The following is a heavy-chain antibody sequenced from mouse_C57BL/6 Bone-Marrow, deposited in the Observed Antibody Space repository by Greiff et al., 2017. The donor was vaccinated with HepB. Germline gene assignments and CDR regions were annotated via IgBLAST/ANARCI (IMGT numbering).Heavy chain of an antibody. CDR1: GFNIKNTY. V-gene: IGHV14-3*01. Sequence: EVQLVESVAELVRPGASVKLSCTASGFNIKNTYMHWVKQRPEQGLEWIGRIDPANGNTKYAPKFQGKATITADTSSNTAYLQLSSLTSEDTAIYYCARSGGKKQQLRLPLGYFDYWGQGTTLTVSS. CDR3: ARSGGKKQQLRLPLGYFDY. CDR2: IDPANGNT. D-gene: IGHD3-2*02. J-gene: IGHJ2*01.